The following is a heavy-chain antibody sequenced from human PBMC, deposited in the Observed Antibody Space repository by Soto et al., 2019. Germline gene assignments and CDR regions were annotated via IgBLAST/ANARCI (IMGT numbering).Heavy chain of an antibody. Sequence: ASVKVSCKASGFTFTSSAMQWVRQARGQRLEWIGWIVVGSGNTNYAQKFQERVTITRDMSTSTAYMELSSLRSEDTAVYYCAVVNRYCSSTSCYRGTRYPFDPWGQGTLVTGSS. V-gene: IGHV1-58*02. CDR1: GFTFTSSA. D-gene: IGHD2-2*01. CDR3: AVVNRYCSSTSCYRGTRYPFDP. J-gene: IGHJ5*02. CDR2: IVVGSGNT.